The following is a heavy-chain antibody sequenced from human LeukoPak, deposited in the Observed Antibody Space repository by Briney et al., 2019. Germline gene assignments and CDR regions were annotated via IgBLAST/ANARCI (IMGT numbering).Heavy chain of an antibody. Sequence: GGSLRLSCAASGFTFSSYAMSWVRQAPGKGLEWVSAISGSGYNTYYADSVEGRFTISRDNSRNTLYLQMNSLRAEDTAVYYCARGPSGYHNTGGQGTLVTVSS. CDR3: ARGPSGYHNT. J-gene: IGHJ4*02. CDR1: GFTFSSYA. V-gene: IGHV3-23*01. CDR2: ISGSGYNT. D-gene: IGHD5-12*01.